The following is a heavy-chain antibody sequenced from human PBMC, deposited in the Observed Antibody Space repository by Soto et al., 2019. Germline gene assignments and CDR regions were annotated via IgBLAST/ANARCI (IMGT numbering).Heavy chain of an antibody. D-gene: IGHD2-15*01. CDR2: IIGSGGST. J-gene: IGHJ5*02. Sequence: GSLRLSCAASGFTFSSYAMSWVRQAPGKGLEWVSAIIGSGGSTYYADSVKGRFTISRDNSKNTLYLQMNSLRAEDTAVYYCAKDREGRCSGGSCYDNWFDPWGQGTLVTVSS. V-gene: IGHV3-23*01. CDR1: GFTFSSYA. CDR3: AKDREGRCSGGSCYDNWFDP.